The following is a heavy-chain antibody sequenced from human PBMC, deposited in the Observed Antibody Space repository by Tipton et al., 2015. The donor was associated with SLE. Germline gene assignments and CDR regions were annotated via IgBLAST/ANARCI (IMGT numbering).Heavy chain of an antibody. V-gene: IGHV4-59*11. Sequence: TLSLTCTVSGGSISSHYWSWIRQPPGKGLEWIGYIYYSGSTNYNPSLKSRVTISVDTSKNQFSLKLSSVTAADTAVYYCARVGQQLVWDYFDYWGQGTLVTVSS. J-gene: IGHJ4*02. CDR2: IYYSGST. D-gene: IGHD6-13*01. CDR1: GGSISSHY. CDR3: ARVGQQLVWDYFDY.